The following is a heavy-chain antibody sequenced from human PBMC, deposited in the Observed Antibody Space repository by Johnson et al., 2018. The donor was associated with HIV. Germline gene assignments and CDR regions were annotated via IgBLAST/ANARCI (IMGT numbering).Heavy chain of an antibody. Sequence: QVQLVESGGGVVQPGGSLRLSCAASGFTFSSYGMHWVRQAPGKGLEWVAFIRYDGSNKYYADSVKGRFTISRDNSKNTLYLQMNSLRAEDTAVYYCAAPYIVVVVALEGDAFDIWGQGTMVTVSS. CDR2: IRYDGSNK. V-gene: IGHV3-30*02. CDR3: AAPYIVVVVALEGDAFDI. CDR1: GFTFSSYG. D-gene: IGHD2-15*01. J-gene: IGHJ3*02.